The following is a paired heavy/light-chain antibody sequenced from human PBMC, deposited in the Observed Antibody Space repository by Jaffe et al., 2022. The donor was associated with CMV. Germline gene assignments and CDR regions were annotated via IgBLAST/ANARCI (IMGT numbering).Light chain of an antibody. CDR3: QQSYSSRPYT. J-gene: IGKJ2*01. Sequence: DIQVTQSPSSLSASVGDRVTITCRASQSIDNYLNWYQQKPGEAPRLLIFAAFSLQSGVPSRFSGSGSGTDFTLTISSLQPEDFATYYCQQSYSSRPYTFGQGTKVEIK. CDR2: AAF. V-gene: IGKV1-39*01. CDR1: QSIDNY.
Heavy chain of an antibody. CDR3: AHRRQGRLIYLNYFDY. J-gene: IGHJ4*02. CDR1: GLSLDSTGVG. V-gene: IGHV2-5*01. D-gene: IGHD2-15*01. CDR2: IYWNDDK. Sequence: QITLKESGPTLVKPTQTLTLTCTLSGLSLDSTGVGVGWIRQPPGKALEWLALIYWNDDKLYSPSLKNRLTIAKDTSKNQVVLTMTNMDPVDTATYYCAHRRQGRLIYLNYFDYWGQGTLVTVSS.